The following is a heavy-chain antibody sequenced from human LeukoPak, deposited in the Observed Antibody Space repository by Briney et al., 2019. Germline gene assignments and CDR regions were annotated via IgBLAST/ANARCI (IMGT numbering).Heavy chain of an antibody. Sequence: PSETLSLTCTVSGGSISSYYWSWIRQLPGKGLEWIGYIHNSGSTSYDPSLKSRVTISVDTSKNQFSLKLSSVTAADTAVYYCARSLMYYNILTGYSPQNFDYWGQGTLVTVSS. V-gene: IGHV4-59*01. J-gene: IGHJ4*02. CDR1: GGSISSYY. CDR3: ARSLMYYNILTGYSPQNFDY. D-gene: IGHD3-9*01. CDR2: IHNSGST.